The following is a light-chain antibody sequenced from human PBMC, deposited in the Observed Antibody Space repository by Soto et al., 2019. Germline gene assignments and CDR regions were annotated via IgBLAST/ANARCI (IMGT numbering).Light chain of an antibody. CDR3: TSYVGNDIWV. J-gene: IGLJ3*02. V-gene: IGLV2-8*01. Sequence: QSALTQPPSASGSPGQSVTISCTGTSSGVGAYKYVSWYQQYPGKAPKLMIYAVTKRPSGVPVRFSGSKSSNTTSLTVSGIQAEYEADYCCTSYVGNDIWVFGGGTKLALL. CDR1: SSGVGAYKY. CDR2: AVT.